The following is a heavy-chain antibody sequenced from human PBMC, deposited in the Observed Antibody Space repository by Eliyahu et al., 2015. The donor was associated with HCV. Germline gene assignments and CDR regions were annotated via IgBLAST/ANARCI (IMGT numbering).Heavy chain of an antibody. CDR2: ISSSSSFT. D-gene: IGHD6-19*01. CDR3: ARDVSGLTVAVEFDY. V-gene: IGHV3-21*01. J-gene: IGHJ4*02. CDR1: GFTFSNYA. Sequence: EVQVVESGGGLVKPGGSLRLSCAASGFTFSNYAMNWVRQAPGKGLEWVSSISSSSSFTYFADSVKGRFTISRDNAQKSLYLQMNSLRAEDTAVYYCARDVSGLTVAVEFDYWGQGTLVIVSS.